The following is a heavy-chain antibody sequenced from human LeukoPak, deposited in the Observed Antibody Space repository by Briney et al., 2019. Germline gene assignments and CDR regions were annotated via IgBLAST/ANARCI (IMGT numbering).Heavy chain of an antibody. V-gene: IGHV1-69*04. CDR3: GTVGRRYYDSTAYPTDG. CDR2: IIPILGKA. CDR1: GGTFSSYA. D-gene: IGHD3-22*01. Sequence: AASVKVSCKASGGTFSSYAISWVRQAPGQGLEWMGRIIPILGKANYAQKFQGRVTITTDKSTSTAYMELSSLRSEDTAVYYCGTVGRRYYDSTAYPTDGWRQGSLLTVS. J-gene: IGHJ4*02.